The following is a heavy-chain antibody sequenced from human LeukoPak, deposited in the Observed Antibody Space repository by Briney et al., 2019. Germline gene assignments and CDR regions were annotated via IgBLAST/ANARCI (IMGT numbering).Heavy chain of an antibody. J-gene: IGHJ6*03. CDR3: ARTGTRYYHYYMDV. D-gene: IGHD1-14*01. V-gene: IGHV3-7*03. CDR2: IKQDGSEK. CDR1: GFTFSSYW. Sequence: PGGSLRLSCAASGFTFSSYWMSWVRQAPGKGLEWVANIKQDGSEKYYVDSVKGRFTISRDNAKNSLYLQMNSLRAEDTALYYCARTGTRYYHYYMDVWGKGTTVTVSS.